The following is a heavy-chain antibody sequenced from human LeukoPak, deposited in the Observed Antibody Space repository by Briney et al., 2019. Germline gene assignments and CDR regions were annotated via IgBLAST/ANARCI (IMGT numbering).Heavy chain of an antibody. CDR1: GFTFSSYS. Sequence: GGSLRLSCAASGFTFSSYSMNWDRQAPGKGLEWVSSISSSSSFIYYADSVKGRFTISRDNAKNSLYLQTNSLRAEDTAVYYCARDANWDDDSSGYYEHHAFDIWGQGRMVTVSS. D-gene: IGHD3-22*01. V-gene: IGHV3-21*01. CDR2: ISSSSSFI. J-gene: IGHJ3*02. CDR3: ARDANWDDDSSGYYEHHAFDI.